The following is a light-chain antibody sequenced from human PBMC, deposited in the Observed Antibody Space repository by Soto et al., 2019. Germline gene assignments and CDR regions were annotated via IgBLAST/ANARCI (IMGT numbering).Light chain of an antibody. CDR3: QSYDSSLSGWV. V-gene: IGLV1-40*01. J-gene: IGLJ3*02. CDR1: SSNIGAVYD. CDR2: GNI. Sequence: QYVVTQPPSVSGAPGQRVTISCTGSSSNIGAVYDVHWYQQLPGTAPKLLIYGNINRPSGVPDRFSGSKSGTSASLAITGLQAEDEADYYCQSYDSSLSGWVFGGGTKLTVL.